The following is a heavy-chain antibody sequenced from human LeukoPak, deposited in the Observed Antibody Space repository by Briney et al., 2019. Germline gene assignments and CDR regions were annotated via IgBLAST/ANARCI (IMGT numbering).Heavy chain of an antibody. Sequence: ASVKVPCKASGGTFSSYAISWVRQAPGQGLEWMGGIIPIFGTANYAQKFQGRVTITADESTSTAYMELSSLRSEDTAVYYCAGVDTAMVNFDYWGQGTLVTVSS. V-gene: IGHV1-69*13. J-gene: IGHJ4*02. CDR3: AGVDTAMVNFDY. CDR1: GGTFSSYA. D-gene: IGHD5-18*01. CDR2: IIPIFGTA.